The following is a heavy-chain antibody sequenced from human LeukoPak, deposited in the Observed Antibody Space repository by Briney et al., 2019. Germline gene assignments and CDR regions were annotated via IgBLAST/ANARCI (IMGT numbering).Heavy chain of an antibody. V-gene: IGHV4-39*01. CDR1: GGSISSSSYY. Sequence: SETLSLTCTVSGGSISSSSYYWGWIRQPPGKGLEWIGSIYYSGSTYYNPSLKSRVTISVDTSKNQFSLKLSSVTAADTAVYCCASPWGYCSGGSCYHYFDYWGQGTLVTVSS. J-gene: IGHJ4*02. CDR2: IYYSGST. CDR3: ASPWGYCSGGSCYHYFDY. D-gene: IGHD2-15*01.